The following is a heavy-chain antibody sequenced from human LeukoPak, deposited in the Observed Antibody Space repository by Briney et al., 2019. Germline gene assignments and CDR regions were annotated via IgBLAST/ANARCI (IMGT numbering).Heavy chain of an antibody. Sequence: GGSLRLSCAASGFTVSSNYMSWVRQAPGKGLEWVSVIYSGGSTYYADSVKGRFTISRDNSKNTLYLQMNSLRAEDTAVYYCAREVRCSSTSCSPADYFDYWGQGTPVTVSS. CDR3: AREVRCSSTSCSPADYFDY. CDR1: GFTVSSNY. V-gene: IGHV3-53*01. D-gene: IGHD2-2*01. J-gene: IGHJ4*02. CDR2: IYSGGST.